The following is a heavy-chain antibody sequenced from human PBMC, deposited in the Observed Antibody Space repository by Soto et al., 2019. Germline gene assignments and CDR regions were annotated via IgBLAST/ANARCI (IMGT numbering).Heavy chain of an antibody. V-gene: IGHV1-18*01. CDR3: GYNWNDGAPLGY. Sequence: GASVKVSCKASGYTFTSYGISWVRQAPGQGLEWMGWISAYNGNTNYAQKFQGRVTITADESTSTAYMELSSLRSEDTAVYYCGYNWNDGAPLGYWGQGTLVTVSS. J-gene: IGHJ4*02. CDR2: ISAYNGNT. CDR1: GYTFTSYG. D-gene: IGHD1-20*01.